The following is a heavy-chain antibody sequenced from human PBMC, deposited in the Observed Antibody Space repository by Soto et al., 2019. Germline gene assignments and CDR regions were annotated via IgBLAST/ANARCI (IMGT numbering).Heavy chain of an antibody. CDR2: IHDSGNT. D-gene: IGHD2-21*01. CDR1: GGSVSIGDYL. J-gene: IGHJ6*01. Sequence: SETLSLTCTVFGGSVSIGDYLWSWIRQRPGKGLEWIGYIHDSGNTYYNPSLKSRVTISLDTSKNQFSLKVTSMTAADTAVYFCAMSLVVHSADNASLFARWG. V-gene: IGHV4-30-4*01. CDR3: AMSLVVHSADNASLFAR.